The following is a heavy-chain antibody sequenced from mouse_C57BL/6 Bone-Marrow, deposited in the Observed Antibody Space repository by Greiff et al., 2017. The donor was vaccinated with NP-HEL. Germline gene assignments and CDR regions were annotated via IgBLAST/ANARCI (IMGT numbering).Heavy chain of an antibody. D-gene: IGHD1-1*02. J-gene: IGHJ2*01. CDR1: GYTFTDYY. Sequence: VQLQQSGPVLVKPGASVKMSCKASGYTFTDYYMNWVKQSHGKSLEWIGVINPYNGGTSYNQKFKGKATLTVDKSSSTAYMELNSLTSEDSAVYYCARKGLSYFDYWGQGITLTVSS. V-gene: IGHV1-19*01. CDR2: INPYNGGT. CDR3: ARKGLSYFDY.